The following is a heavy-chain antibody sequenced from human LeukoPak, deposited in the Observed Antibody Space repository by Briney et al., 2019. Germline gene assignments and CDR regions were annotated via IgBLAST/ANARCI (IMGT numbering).Heavy chain of an antibody. V-gene: IGHV1-69*04. Sequence: SVKVSCKASGGTFSSYAISWVRQAPGQGLEWMGRIIPILGIANYAQKFQGRVTITADKSTSTAYMELSSLRPEDTAVYYCAREEAYYYDSSGPHYFDYWGQGTLVTVSS. CDR3: AREEAYYYDSSGPHYFDY. CDR1: GGTFSSYA. D-gene: IGHD3-22*01. J-gene: IGHJ4*02. CDR2: IIPILGIA.